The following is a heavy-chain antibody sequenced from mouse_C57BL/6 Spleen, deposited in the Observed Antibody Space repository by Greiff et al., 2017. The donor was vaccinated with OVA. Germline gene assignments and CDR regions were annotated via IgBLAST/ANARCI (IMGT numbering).Heavy chain of an antibody. CDR3: ARDHSGWAY. D-gene: IGHD1-1*02. Sequence: EVQLQQSGAELVKPGASVKLSCTASGFNITDYYMHWVKQRPEQGLEWIGGIDPEDGETKYAPTFQGKATITADTSSNTAYLQLSSLTSEDTAVYYCARDHSGWAYWGKGTLVTVSA. CDR2: IDPEDGET. CDR1: GFNITDYY. J-gene: IGHJ3*01. V-gene: IGHV14-2*01.